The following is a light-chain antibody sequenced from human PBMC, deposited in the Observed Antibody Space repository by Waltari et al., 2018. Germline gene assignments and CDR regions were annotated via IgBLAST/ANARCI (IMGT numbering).Light chain of an antibody. CDR1: QSLLYNSNDKNY. V-gene: IGKV4-1*01. Sequence: DIVMTQSPDSLAVSLGERVTINCKSSQSLLYNSNDKNYLAWYQQKPGQPPKLLFYWASTRHYGFPDRFSGSGSATDFTLTISSLQAEDVAVYYGQQYYSRRTFGQGTRVEIK. CDR2: WAS. CDR3: QQYYSRRT. J-gene: IGKJ1*01.